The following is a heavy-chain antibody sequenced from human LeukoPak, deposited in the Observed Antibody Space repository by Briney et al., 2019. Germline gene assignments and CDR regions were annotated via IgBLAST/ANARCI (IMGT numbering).Heavy chain of an antibody. CDR2: ISGSDSRT. J-gene: IGHJ4*02. Sequence: GAFLRLSCAASGFTFSNYAMTSVRQAPGKGLEWVSLISGSDSRTYHADSVKGRFTISRDNSKNTLYLQMDSLRAEDTAVYYCAKARFPKGYDSSGGFDYWGQGTLVTVSS. V-gene: IGHV3-23*01. D-gene: IGHD3-22*01. CDR1: GFTFSNYA. CDR3: AKARFPKGYDSSGGFDY.